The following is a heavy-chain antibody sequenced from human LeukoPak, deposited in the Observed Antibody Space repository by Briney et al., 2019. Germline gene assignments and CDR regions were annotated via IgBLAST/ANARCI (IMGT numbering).Heavy chain of an antibody. CDR3: ARGPPRPNSSGYYIA. V-gene: IGHV3-72*01. Sequence: PGGSLRLSCAASGFTFSNAWMSWVRQAPGKGLEWVGRTRNKANSYTTEYAASVKGRFTISRDDSKNSLYLQMNSLRAEDTAVYYCARGPPRPNSSGYYIAWGQGTLVTVSS. CDR2: TRNKANSYTT. J-gene: IGHJ5*02. CDR1: GFTFSNAW. D-gene: IGHD3-22*01.